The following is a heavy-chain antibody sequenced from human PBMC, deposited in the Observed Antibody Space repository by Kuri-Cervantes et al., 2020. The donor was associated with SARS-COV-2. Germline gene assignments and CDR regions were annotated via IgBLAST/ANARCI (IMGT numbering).Heavy chain of an antibody. V-gene: IGHV3-33*03. Sequence: GGSLRLSCAASGFTFSSYGMHWVRQAPGKGLEWVAVIWYGGSNKYYADSVKGRFTISRDNAKNTQYLQMNSLRAEDTAVYYCAKAGENYYYYYMDVWGKGTTVTVSS. CDR1: GFTFSSYG. D-gene: IGHD3-16*01. CDR2: IWYGGSNK. J-gene: IGHJ6*03. CDR3: AKAGENYYYYYMDV.